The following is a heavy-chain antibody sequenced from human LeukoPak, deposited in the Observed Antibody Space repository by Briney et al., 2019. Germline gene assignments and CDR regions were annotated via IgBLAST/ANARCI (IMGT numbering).Heavy chain of an antibody. J-gene: IGHJ4*02. D-gene: IGHD7-27*01. CDR1: GDSISRNTYH. CDR3: GRLNTDWGVLFDS. CDR2: IYYSGSI. Sequence: SETLTLTCIVSGDSISRNTYHWGWVRQPPGKGLEWIGTIYYSGSIYYNQSLRGRVALSVDTSKNQFSLKLTSVTAADTAVYYCGRLNTDWGVLFDSWGQGTLVTVSS. V-gene: IGHV4-39*01.